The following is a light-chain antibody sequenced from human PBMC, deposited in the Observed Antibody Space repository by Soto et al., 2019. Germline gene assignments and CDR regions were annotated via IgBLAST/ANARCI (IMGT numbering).Light chain of an antibody. Sequence: QSALTQPASVSGSPGQSITISCTGTSSDVGGYNYVSWYQQHPGKAPKLVIYDVSNRPSGVSNRFSGSKSGNTASLTISGRQAEDEADYYCSSYTSSSTYVVFGGGTKRTVL. V-gene: IGLV2-14*01. CDR2: DVS. J-gene: IGLJ2*01. CDR1: SSDVGGYNY. CDR3: SSYTSSSTYVV.